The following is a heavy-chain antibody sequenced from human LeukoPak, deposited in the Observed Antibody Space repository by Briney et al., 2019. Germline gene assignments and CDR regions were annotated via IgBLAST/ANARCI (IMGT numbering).Heavy chain of an antibody. CDR2: INPSGGTT. J-gene: IGHJ6*02. CDR3: ARNSRNFGGSYPYYGMDV. CDR1: GYTFTSYY. Sequence: GASVKVSCKASGYTFTSYYMHWVRQAPGQGLEWMGIINPSGGTTNYAQKFQGRVTITADESTSTAYMELSGLRSEDTAVYYCARNSRNFGGSYPYYGMDVWGQGTTVTVSS. V-gene: IGHV1-46*01. D-gene: IGHD1-26*01.